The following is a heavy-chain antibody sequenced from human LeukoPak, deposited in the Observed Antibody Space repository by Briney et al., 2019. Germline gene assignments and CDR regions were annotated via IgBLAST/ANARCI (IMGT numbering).Heavy chain of an antibody. J-gene: IGHJ4*02. CDR3: AKDYHWDILYYFDY. Sequence: GGSLRLSCAASGFTFDDYAMHWVRQAPGKGLEWVSGISWNSGSIGYADSVKGRFTISRDNAKNSLYLQMNSLRAEDTALYYCAKDYHWDILYYFDYWGQGTLVTVSS. D-gene: IGHD1-1*01. CDR2: ISWNSGSI. CDR1: GFTFDDYA. V-gene: IGHV3-9*01.